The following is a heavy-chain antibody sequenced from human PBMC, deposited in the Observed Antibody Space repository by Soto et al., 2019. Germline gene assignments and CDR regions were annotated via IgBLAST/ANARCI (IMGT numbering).Heavy chain of an antibody. Sequence: GGSLRLSCAASGFTFSSYGMHWVRQAPGKGLEWVAVIWYDGSNKYYADSVKGRFTISRDNSKNTLYLQMNSLRAEDTAVYYCARQLAEYYGMDVWGQGTTVTVSS. V-gene: IGHV3-33*01. D-gene: IGHD6-19*01. J-gene: IGHJ6*02. CDR3: ARQLAEYYGMDV. CDR1: GFTFSSYG. CDR2: IWYDGSNK.